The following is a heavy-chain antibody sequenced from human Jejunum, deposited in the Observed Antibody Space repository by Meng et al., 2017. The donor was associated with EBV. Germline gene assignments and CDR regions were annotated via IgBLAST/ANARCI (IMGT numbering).Heavy chain of an antibody. CDR1: GYTFTNYA. J-gene: IGHJ4*02. V-gene: IGHV7-4-1*02. Sequence: QVLLVQSGSELKKPEASLKVSCKASGYTFTNYAMNWVRQAPGQGLEWMGWINTNTGNSMYAQGFTGRFVFSLDTSVSTAYLQISSLKAEGTAVYYCARFDWLAHYWGQGTLVTVSS. CDR3: ARFDWLAHY. CDR2: INTNTGNS. D-gene: IGHD3-9*01.